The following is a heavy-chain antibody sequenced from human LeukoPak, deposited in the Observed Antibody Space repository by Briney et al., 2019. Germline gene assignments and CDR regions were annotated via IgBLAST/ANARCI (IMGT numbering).Heavy chain of an antibody. J-gene: IGHJ6*03. Sequence: ASVKVSCKASGYTFTSYGISWVRQAPGQGLEWMGWISAYNGNTNYAQKLQGRVTMTTDTSTSTAYMELRSLRSDDTAVYYCARRAPDILTGYYSNYYYYMDVWGKGTTVTISS. CDR2: ISAYNGNT. V-gene: IGHV1-18*01. CDR1: GYTFTSYG. CDR3: ARRAPDILTGYYSNYYYYMDV. D-gene: IGHD3-9*01.